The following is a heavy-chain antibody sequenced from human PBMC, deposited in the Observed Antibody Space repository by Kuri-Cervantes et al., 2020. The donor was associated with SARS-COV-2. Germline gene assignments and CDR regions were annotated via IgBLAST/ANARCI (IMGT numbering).Heavy chain of an antibody. CDR3: GRVSWLPLWRRYSDS. V-gene: IGHV4-61*09. CDR1: GVSVSGGTYY. J-gene: IGHJ4*02. Sequence: SETLSLTCDVSGVSVSGGTYYWGWIRQPAGKGLEWIGHLDTSGSTTYNPSLMGRVTISLDTSKNHVSLRLTSATAADTAVYYCGRVSWLPLWRRYSDSWGQGTLVTVSS. CDR2: LDTSGST. D-gene: IGHD5-24*01.